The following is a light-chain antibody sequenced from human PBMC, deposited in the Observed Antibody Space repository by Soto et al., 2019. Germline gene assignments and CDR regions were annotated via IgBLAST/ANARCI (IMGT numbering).Light chain of an antibody. Sequence: DIQMTQSPSSVSASVGDRVTITCRASQSISTWLAWYQQQPGKAPRLLIYGASTLQSGVPSRFSGGGSGTDFILTIDSLQPEDFATYYCQQTNSFPQTFGQGTRVDIK. CDR2: GAS. V-gene: IGKV1-12*01. J-gene: IGKJ1*01. CDR1: QSISTW. CDR3: QQTNSFPQT.